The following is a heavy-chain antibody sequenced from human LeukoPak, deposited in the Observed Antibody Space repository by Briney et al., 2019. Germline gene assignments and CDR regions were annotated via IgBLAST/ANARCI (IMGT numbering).Heavy chain of an antibody. CDR3: ARDSGISAARRGYFDY. CDR1: GGTFSGYA. V-gene: IGHV1-69*05. D-gene: IGHD6-6*01. Sequence: ASVKVSCKASGGTFSGYAISWVRQASGQGLEWMGGIIPMFGTANYAQKFQGRVMITTDESTSTVYMELSTLRPEDTAVYYCARDSGISAARRGYFDYWGQGTLVTVSS. J-gene: IGHJ4*02. CDR2: IIPMFGTA.